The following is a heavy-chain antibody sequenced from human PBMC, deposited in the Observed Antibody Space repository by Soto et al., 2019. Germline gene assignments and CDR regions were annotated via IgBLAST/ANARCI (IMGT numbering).Heavy chain of an antibody. Sequence: QVQLVQSGAEVKKPGSSVKVSCKASGGTFNSYAISWVRQAPGQGLEWMGGIIPIFGTADYAQKFQGRVTITAVESTSTAYMELSSPRSEDTAVYYCASHYDSGGYYYRGLDYWGHGTLVTVSS. CDR1: GGTFNSYA. D-gene: IGHD3-22*01. CDR2: IIPIFGTA. J-gene: IGHJ4*01. CDR3: ASHYDSGGYYYRGLDY. V-gene: IGHV1-69*12.